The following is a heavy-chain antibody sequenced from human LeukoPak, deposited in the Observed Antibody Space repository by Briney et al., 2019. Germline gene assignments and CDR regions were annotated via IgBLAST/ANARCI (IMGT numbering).Heavy chain of an antibody. CDR3: ARALWRTVVTAFGY. V-gene: IGHV3-48*03. J-gene: IGHJ4*02. CDR2: ISSSGNTI. D-gene: IGHD4-23*01. CDR1: GFTFSSYE. Sequence: GGSLRLSCAASGFTFSSYEMNWVRQAPGKGLEWVSYISSSGNTIYHADSVRGRFTISRDNAKNSLYLQMNSLRAEDTAVYYCARALWRTVVTAFGYWGQGTLVTVSS.